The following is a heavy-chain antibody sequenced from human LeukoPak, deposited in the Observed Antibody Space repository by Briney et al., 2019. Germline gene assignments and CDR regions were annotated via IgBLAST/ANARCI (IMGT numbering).Heavy chain of an antibody. D-gene: IGHD2/OR15-2a*01. CDR1: GGTFSSYA. V-gene: IGHV1-18*01. J-gene: IGHJ3*02. CDR3: ARDFYLDALDI. Sequence: ASVKVSCKASGGTFSSYAISWVRQAPGQGLEWMGWISAYNGNTNYAQKLQGRVTMTTDTSTSIAYMELRSLKSDDTAVYYCARDFYLDALDIWGQGTMVTVSS. CDR2: ISAYNGNT.